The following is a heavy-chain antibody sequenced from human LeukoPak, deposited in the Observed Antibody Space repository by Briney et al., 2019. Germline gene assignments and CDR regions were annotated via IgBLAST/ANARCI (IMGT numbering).Heavy chain of an antibody. CDR1: GFSVTDFW. CDR2: INGDATSI. CDR3: VRESGNYRNDKWGHYYGAPDNFDY. D-gene: IGHD1-26*01. V-gene: IGHV3-74*01. J-gene: IGHJ4*02. Sequence: GGSLRLSCAGSGFSVTDFWMHWVRQAPGKGLVWVSRINGDATSIRYAESVKGRFTISRDSAKNTLYLDMKSLRAEDTAVYYCVRESGNYRNDKWGHYYGAPDNFDYWGQGTVVTVSS.